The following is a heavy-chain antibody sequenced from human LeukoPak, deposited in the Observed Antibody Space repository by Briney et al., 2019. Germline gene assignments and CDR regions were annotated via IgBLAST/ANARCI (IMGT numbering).Heavy chain of an antibody. J-gene: IGHJ5*02. CDR3: AKDGIDCSSTSCYGGSWFDP. D-gene: IGHD2-2*01. CDR2: IRYDGSNK. CDR1: GFTFSSYG. Sequence: GRSLRLSCAASGFTFSSYGMHWVRQAPGKGLEWVAFIRYDGSNKYYADSVKGRFTISRDNSKNTLYLQMNSLRAEDTAVYYCAKDGIDCSSTSCYGGSWFDPWGQGTLVTVSS. V-gene: IGHV3-30*02.